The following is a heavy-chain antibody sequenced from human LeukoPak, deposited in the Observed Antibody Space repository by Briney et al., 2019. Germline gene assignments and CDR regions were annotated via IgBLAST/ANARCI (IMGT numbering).Heavy chain of an antibody. CDR2: ISGRSFSI. CDR1: GFAFNESY. J-gene: IGHJ5*02. Sequence: GGSLRLSCAASGFAFNESYMTWIRQAPGKGLEWVGYISGRSFSIYYADSVQGRFTISRDNPTNSLFLHMSSLRADDTAVYFCARGKRRFDPWGQGTLVTVSS. CDR3: ARGKRRFDP. V-gene: IGHV3-11*01.